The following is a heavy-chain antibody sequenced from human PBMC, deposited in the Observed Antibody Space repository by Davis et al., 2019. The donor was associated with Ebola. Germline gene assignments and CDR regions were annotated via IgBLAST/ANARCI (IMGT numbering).Heavy chain of an antibody. CDR1: GYTFTGYY. CDR3: ARVTGGTFDY. CDR2: IIPIFGTA. J-gene: IGHJ4*02. D-gene: IGHD7-27*01. V-gene: IGHV1-69*13. Sequence: SVKVSCKASGYTFTGYYMHWVRQAPGQGLEWMGGIIPIFGTANYAQKFQGRVTITADESTITAYMELSSLRSEDTAVYYCARVTGGTFDYWGQGTLVTVSS.